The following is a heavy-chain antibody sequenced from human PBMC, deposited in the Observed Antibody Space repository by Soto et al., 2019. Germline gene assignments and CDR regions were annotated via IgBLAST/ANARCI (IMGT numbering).Heavy chain of an antibody. CDR3: ARDKVGYYDSSGYYRVSVPPDYYYGMDV. J-gene: IGHJ6*02. D-gene: IGHD3-22*01. CDR2: IIPIFGTA. Sequence: QVQLVQSGAEVKKPGSSVKVSCKASGGTFSSYAISWVRQAPGQGLEWMGGIIPIFGTANYAQKFQGRVTITADESTRTAYMALSSLRSEDTAVYYCARDKVGYYDSSGYYRVSVPPDYYYGMDVWGQGTTVTVSS. CDR1: GGTFSSYA. V-gene: IGHV1-69*01.